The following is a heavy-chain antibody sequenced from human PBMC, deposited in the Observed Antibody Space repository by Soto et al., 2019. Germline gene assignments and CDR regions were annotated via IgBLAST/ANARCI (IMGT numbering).Heavy chain of an antibody. CDR1: GCTFTTCG. J-gene: IGHJ6*03. CDR3: ARSPYYYGSGSYLRYYYYYMDV. Sequence: ASVLVSSWASGCTFTTCGITWVRQAPGQGHEWMGWISDYNGNTNYAQKLQGRVTMTTDTPTSTAYMELRSLRSDDTAVYYCARSPYYYGSGSYLRYYYYYMDVWGKGTTLTVSS. D-gene: IGHD3-10*01. V-gene: IGHV1-18*01. CDR2: ISDYNGNT.